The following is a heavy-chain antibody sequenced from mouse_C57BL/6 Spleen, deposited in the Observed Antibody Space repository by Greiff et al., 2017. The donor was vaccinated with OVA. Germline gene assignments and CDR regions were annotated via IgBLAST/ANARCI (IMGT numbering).Heavy chain of an antibody. J-gene: IGHJ1*03. CDR1: GYTFTSYW. Sequence: QVQLQQPGAELVRPGSSVTLSCKASGYTFTSYWMHWVKQRPIQGLEWIGNIDPSDSETHYNQKFKDKATLPVDKSSSTAYMQLSSLTSEDSAVYYCARGGTADWYFDVWGTGTTVTVSS. CDR3: ARGGTADWYFDV. CDR2: IDPSDSET. D-gene: IGHD1-2*01. V-gene: IGHV1-52*01.